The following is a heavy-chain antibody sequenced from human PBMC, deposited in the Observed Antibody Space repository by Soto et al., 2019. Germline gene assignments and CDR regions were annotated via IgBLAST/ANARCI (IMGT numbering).Heavy chain of an antibody. CDR2: IHSSGST. CDR3: GRDQGVAAAGITWFDP. Sequence: PSETLSLTCTVSGASMNSYHWSWIRQPAGKGLEWIGHIHSSGSTNYNPSLKSRVTMSVDTSKNQFSLRLMSLTAADTAVYYCGRDQGVAAAGITWFDPWGQGSLVTVSS. V-gene: IGHV4-4*07. CDR1: GASMNSYH. J-gene: IGHJ5*02. D-gene: IGHD6-13*01.